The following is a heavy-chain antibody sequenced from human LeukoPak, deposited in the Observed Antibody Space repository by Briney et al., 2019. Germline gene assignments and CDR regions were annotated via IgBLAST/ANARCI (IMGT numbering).Heavy chain of an antibody. Sequence: VKVSCKASGGTFSSYAISWVRQAPGQGLEWMGGIIPIFGTANYAQKFQGRVTITADESTSTAYMELSSLRSEDTAVYYCARGNIVVVPAARYYYYGMDVWGQGTTVPVSS. CDR3: ARGNIVVVPAARYYYYGMDV. D-gene: IGHD2-2*01. CDR2: IIPIFGTA. CDR1: GGTFSSYA. J-gene: IGHJ6*02. V-gene: IGHV1-69*01.